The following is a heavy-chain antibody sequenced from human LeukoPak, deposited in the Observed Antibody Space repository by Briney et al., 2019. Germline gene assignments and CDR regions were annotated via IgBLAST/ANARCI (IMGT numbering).Heavy chain of an antibody. D-gene: IGHD4-11*01. V-gene: IGHV4-59*01. CDR1: GDSISPYY. Sequence: SETLSLTCTVSGDSISPYYWSWIRQPPGKGLEWIGYIYYSGSTNYNPSLKSRVTISVDTSKNQFSLKLSSVTAADTAVYYCAREPTTNGMDVWGQGTTVTVSS. J-gene: IGHJ6*02. CDR3: AREPTTNGMDV. CDR2: IYYSGST.